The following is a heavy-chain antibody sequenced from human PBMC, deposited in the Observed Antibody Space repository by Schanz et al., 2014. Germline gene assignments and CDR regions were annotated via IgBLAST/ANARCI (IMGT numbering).Heavy chain of an antibody. CDR3: ARTTNPFNFDSWPYLDY. V-gene: IGHV3-30*03. Sequence: LVESGGGVVQPGRSLRLSCTISGFSFSRYGMHWVRQAPGKGLEWVAVISYDGSNKYYADSVKGRFTISRDNSKNTLYLQMNSLRAEDTAVYYCARTTNPFNFDSWPYLDYWGQGTLVTVSS. D-gene: IGHD3-9*01. CDR2: ISYDGSNK. J-gene: IGHJ4*02. CDR1: GFSFSRYG.